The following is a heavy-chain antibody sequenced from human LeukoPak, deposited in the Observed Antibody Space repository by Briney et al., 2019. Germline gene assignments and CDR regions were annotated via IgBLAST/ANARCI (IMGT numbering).Heavy chain of an antibody. CDR1: GFTFSSYS. Sequence: PGGSLRLSCAASGFTFSSYSMNWVRQAPGKGLEYVSAISSNGGSTYYANSVKGRFTISRDNSKNTLYLQMGSLRPEDMAVYYCARGGQQWPSDYWGQGTLVTVSS. V-gene: IGHV3-64*01. D-gene: IGHD6-19*01. CDR3: ARGGQQWPSDY. CDR2: ISSNGGST. J-gene: IGHJ4*02.